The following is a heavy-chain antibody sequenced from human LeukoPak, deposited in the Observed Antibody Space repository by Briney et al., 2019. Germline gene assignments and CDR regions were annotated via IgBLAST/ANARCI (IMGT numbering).Heavy chain of an antibody. CDR1: GYTFTSYG. D-gene: IGHD6-13*01. V-gene: IGHV1-18*01. Sequence: ASVTVSCKASGYTFTSYGISWVRQAPGQGLEWMGWISAYNGNTNYTQKLQGRVTMTTDTSTSTAYMELRSLRSDDTAVYYCARDIIAAAAPEGYFDYWGQGTLVTVSS. J-gene: IGHJ4*02. CDR3: ARDIIAAAAPEGYFDY. CDR2: ISAYNGNT.